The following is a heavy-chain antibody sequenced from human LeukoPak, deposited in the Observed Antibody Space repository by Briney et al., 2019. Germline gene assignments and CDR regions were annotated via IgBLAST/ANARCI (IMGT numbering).Heavy chain of an antibody. V-gene: IGHV4-59*08. D-gene: IGHD3-10*01. CDR3: ARHMVRGVILDR. CDR2: IYYTRST. CDR1: GGSISSYY. J-gene: IGHJ5*02. Sequence: SETLSLTCTVSGGSISSYYWSWVRQPPGKGLEWIGYIYYTRSTNYNPSLKSRVTISVDTSKNQVSLKLRSVTAADTAVYYCARHMVRGVILDRWGQGTLVTVSS.